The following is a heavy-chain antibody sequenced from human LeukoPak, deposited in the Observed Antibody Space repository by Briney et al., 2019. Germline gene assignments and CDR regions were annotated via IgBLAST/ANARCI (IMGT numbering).Heavy chain of an antibody. CDR2: MNWNGGST. V-gene: IGHV3-20*04. Sequence: GGSLRLSCAASGFTFDDYGMSWVRQAPGKGLEWGSGMNWNGGSTGYADSVKGRFTISRDNAKNSLYMQMNSPRAEDTALYYCARVLGCTNGVCPYYYYYYMDVWGKGTTVTVSS. CDR3: ARVLGCTNGVCPYYYYYYMDV. J-gene: IGHJ6*03. CDR1: GFTFDDYG. D-gene: IGHD2-8*01.